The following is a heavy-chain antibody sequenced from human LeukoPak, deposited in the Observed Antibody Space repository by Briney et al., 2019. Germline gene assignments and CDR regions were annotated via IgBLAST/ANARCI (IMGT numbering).Heavy chain of an antibody. CDR2: IYHSGSI. CDR1: GGSISSGGYS. CDR3: ARGDSTFDY. D-gene: IGHD2-15*01. Sequence: SETLSLTCAVSGGSISSGGYSWSWIRQPPGKGLEWIGYIYHSGSIYYNPSLKSRVTISVDRSKNQFSLKLSSVTAADTAVYYCARGDSTFDYWGQGTLVTVSS. V-gene: IGHV4-30-2*01. J-gene: IGHJ4*02.